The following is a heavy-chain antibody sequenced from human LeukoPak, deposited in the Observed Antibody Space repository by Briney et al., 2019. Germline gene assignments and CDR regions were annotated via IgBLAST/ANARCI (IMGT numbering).Heavy chain of an antibody. J-gene: IGHJ6*02. CDR1: GFTFRIYW. CDR3: ARDYFYPMDV. V-gene: IGHV3-7*04. CDR2: IKHDGSEK. Sequence: GGSLRLSCEASGFTFRIYWMSWVRQAPGKGLKWVANIKHDGSEKYYVDSVKGRFTISRDNAKNSLYLQMNSLRAEDTAVYYCARDYFYPMDVWGQGTTVTVSS.